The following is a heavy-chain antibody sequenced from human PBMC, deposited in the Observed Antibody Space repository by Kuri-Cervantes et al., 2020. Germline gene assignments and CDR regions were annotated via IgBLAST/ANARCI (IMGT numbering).Heavy chain of an antibody. J-gene: IGHJ4*02. CDR3: AKEKQLAAAFDY. CDR1: GVSISDYF. CDR2: INTSGST. Sequence: SETLSLTCTVSGVSISDYFWSWIRQTAGQGLEWLGQINTSGSTNYNPHFKSRLTVSVDKSKNQFSLKLSSVTAADTAVYYCAKEKQLAAAFDYWGRGTLVTVSS. V-gene: IGHV4-4*07. D-gene: IGHD6-6*01.